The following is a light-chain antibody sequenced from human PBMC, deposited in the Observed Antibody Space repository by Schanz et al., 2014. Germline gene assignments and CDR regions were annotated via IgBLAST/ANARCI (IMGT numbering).Light chain of an antibody. CDR2: EVN. CDR3: SSYTSSRPWV. V-gene: IGLV2-11*01. J-gene: IGLJ3*02. CDR1: ASNVGNYNY. Sequence: QSALTQPRSVSGSPGQSVTISCTGTASNVGNYNYVSWYQQHPGKAPKLMINEVNKRPSGVPDRFSGSKSGNTAFLTISGLQAEDEADYYCSSYTSSRPWVFGGGTKLTVL.